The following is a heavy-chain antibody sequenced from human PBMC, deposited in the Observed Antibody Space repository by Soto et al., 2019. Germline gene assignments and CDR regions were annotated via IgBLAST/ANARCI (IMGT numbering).Heavy chain of an antibody. Sequence: GASVKVSCKXSGYTITSYYLHWVRQAPGQGLEWMGGIIPIFGTANYAQKFQGRVTITADKSTSTAYMELSSLRSEDTAVYYCARVRYCSGGSCYSGLVTIFDYWGQGILVTVSS. D-gene: IGHD2-15*01. CDR1: GYTITSYY. V-gene: IGHV1-69*06. J-gene: IGHJ4*02. CDR2: IIPIFGTA. CDR3: ARVRYCSGGSCYSGLVTIFDY.